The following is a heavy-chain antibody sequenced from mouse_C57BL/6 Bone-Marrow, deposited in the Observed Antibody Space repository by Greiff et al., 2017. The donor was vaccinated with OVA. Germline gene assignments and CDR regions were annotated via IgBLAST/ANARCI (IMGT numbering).Heavy chain of an antibody. CDR1: GYTFTSYW. D-gene: IGHD2-5*01. CDR3: ARSLYRNNMYLDD. CDR2: IHPNRGSP. J-gene: IGHJ1*03. V-gene: IGHV1-64*01. Sequence: QVQLKQPGAELVKPGASVKLSCKASGYTFTSYWMHWVKQRPGQGLEWIGMIHPNRGSPTYNEKFKSKATLTVDKSSSTAYMQLSSLTSEDSAVYSCARSLYRNNMYLDDWGTGTPVTVSA.